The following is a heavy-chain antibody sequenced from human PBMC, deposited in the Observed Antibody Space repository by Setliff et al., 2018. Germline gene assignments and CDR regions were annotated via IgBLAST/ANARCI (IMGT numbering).Heavy chain of an antibody. V-gene: IGHV4-61*02. J-gene: IGHJ6*03. D-gene: IGHD3-3*01. CDR3: ARVTGFSYMDV. CDR1: GDSISRAKYC. CDR2: IYTDGST. Sequence: SETLSLTCTVSGDSISRAKYCWSWIRQSAGKGLECIGRIYTDGSTKYNPSLNSRVTLLIDTAKNQISLRLSSVTAADTAVYFCARVTGFSYMDVWGKGTTGTV.